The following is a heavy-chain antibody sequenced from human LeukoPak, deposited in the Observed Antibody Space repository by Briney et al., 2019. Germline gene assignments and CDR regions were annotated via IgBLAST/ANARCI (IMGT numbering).Heavy chain of an antibody. V-gene: IGHV3-7*01. J-gene: IGHJ6*03. D-gene: IGHD4-23*01. CDR2: IKQDGSEK. CDR3: ARDGAFDYGGTPYYYYMDV. Sequence: PGGSLRLSCAASGFTFSSYWMSWVRQAPGKGLEWVANIKQDGSEKYYVDSVKGRFTISRDNAKNSLYLQMNSLRAEDTAVYYCARDGAFDYGGTPYYYYMDVWGKGTTVTVSS. CDR1: GFTFSSYW.